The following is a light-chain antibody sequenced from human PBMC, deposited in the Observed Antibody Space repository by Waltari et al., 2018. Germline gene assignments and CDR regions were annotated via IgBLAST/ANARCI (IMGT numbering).Light chain of an antibody. CDR3: CSYAPSSTVWV. CDR2: EVS. CDR1: SSDVGSYNY. Sequence: QSALTQPASVSGSPGQSITISCTGTSSDVGSYNYVSWYQQHPGKAPKLMISEVSNRPSGVSNRFSGRKSGNTASLTISGLQADDEADYYCCSYAPSSTVWVFGGGTKLTVL. V-gene: IGLV2-14*01. J-gene: IGLJ3*02.